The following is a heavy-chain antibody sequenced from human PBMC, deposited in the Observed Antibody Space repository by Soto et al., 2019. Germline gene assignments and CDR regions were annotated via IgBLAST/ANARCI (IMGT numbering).Heavy chain of an antibody. V-gene: IGHV3-23*01. D-gene: IGHD1-1*01. CDR3: AKAVGGNWNPLDS. J-gene: IGHJ4*02. CDR1: GITFSNYA. Sequence: GGSLRLSCAASGITFSNYAMSWVRQAPGKGLEWVSAISGSGGSTYYADSVKGRFTISRDNSKNTLHLQMNSLRAEDTAVYYCAKAVGGNWNPLDSWGQGTLVTVSS. CDR2: ISGSGGST.